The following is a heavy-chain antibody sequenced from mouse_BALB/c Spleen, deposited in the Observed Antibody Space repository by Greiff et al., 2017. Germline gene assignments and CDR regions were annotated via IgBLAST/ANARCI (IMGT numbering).Heavy chain of an antibody. D-gene: IGHD2-14*01. Sequence: EVQLVESGAELVKPGASVKLSCTASGFNIKDTYMHWVKQRPEQGLEWIGRIDPANGNTKYDPKFQGKATITADTSSNTAYLQLSSLTSEDTAVYYCARGYRYDEGTWFAYWGQGTLVTVSA. CDR2: IDPANGNT. CDR1: GFNIKDTY. V-gene: IGHV14-3*02. J-gene: IGHJ3*01. CDR3: ARGYRYDEGTWFAY.